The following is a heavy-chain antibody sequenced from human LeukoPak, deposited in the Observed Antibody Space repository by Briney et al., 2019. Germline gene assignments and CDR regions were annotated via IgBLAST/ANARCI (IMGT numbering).Heavy chain of an antibody. CDR1: GFTFSSYT. D-gene: IGHD6-13*01. CDR2: ISGSSIYI. CDR3: AKPTGYSSSLPLRY. V-gene: IGHV3-21*04. Sequence: GGSLRLSCAASGFTFSSYTMNWVRQAPGKGLGWVSTISGSSIYIYYADSVKGRFTISRDNAQNSLYLQMNSLRVEDTAVYYCAKPTGYSSSLPLRYWGQGTLVTVSS. J-gene: IGHJ4*02.